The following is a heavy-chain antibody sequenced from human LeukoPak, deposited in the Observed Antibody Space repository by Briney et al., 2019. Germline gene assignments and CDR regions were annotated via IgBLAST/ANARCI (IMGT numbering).Heavy chain of an antibody. CDR1: GGSISSYY. V-gene: IGHV4-59*12. CDR2: IYYSGST. D-gene: IGHD3-10*01. Sequence: SKTLSLTCTVSGGSISSYYWSWIRQPPGKGLEWIGYIYYSGSTNYNPSLKSRVTISVDTSKNQFSLKLSSVTAADTAVYYCARGRGSGYFDYWGQGTLVTVSS. CDR3: ARGRGSGYFDY. J-gene: IGHJ4*02.